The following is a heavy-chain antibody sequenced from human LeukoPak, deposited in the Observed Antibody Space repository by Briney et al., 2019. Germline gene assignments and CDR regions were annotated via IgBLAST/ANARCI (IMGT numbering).Heavy chain of an antibody. D-gene: IGHD3-22*01. CDR1: GGSFSGYY. Sequence: SETLSLTCTVYGGSFSGYYWSWIRQPPGKGLEWIGEINHSGSTNYNPSLKSRVTISVDTSKNQFSLKLSSVTAADTAVYYCARARPTLSYYYDGSGYYDYWGQGTLVTVSS. J-gene: IGHJ4*02. V-gene: IGHV4-34*01. CDR3: ARARPTLSYYYDGSGYYDY. CDR2: INHSGST.